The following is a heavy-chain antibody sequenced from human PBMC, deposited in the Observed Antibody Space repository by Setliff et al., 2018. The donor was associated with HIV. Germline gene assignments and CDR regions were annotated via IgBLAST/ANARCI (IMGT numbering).Heavy chain of an antibody. CDR3: ARDPYGSGSHHYYYGMDV. V-gene: IGHV4-39*07. J-gene: IGHJ6*02. D-gene: IGHD3-10*01. CDR1: GGSISSSYYY. Sequence: SETLSLTCTVSGGSISSSYYYWGWIRQPPGKGLEWIGSMYYSGSTYYNPSLKSRVTISVDTSKNQFSLKLNSVTAADTAVYYCARDPYGSGSHHYYYGMDVWGQGTTVTVSS. CDR2: MYYSGST.